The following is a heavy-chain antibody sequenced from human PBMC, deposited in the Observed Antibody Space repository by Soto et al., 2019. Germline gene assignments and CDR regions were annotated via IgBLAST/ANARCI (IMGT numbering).Heavy chain of an antibody. CDR2: IYYSAST. V-gene: IGHV4-31*03. D-gene: IGHD3-22*01. CDR3: ARGVGLDYYDSSGYYADY. CDR1: GDSISSGGYY. Sequence: SETLSLTCTVSGDSISSGGYYWSWIRQHPGKGLEWIGYIYYSASTYYNPSLKSRVTISVDTSKNQFSLKLSSVTAADTAVYYCARGVGLDYYDSSGYYADYWGQGALVTVSS. J-gene: IGHJ4*02.